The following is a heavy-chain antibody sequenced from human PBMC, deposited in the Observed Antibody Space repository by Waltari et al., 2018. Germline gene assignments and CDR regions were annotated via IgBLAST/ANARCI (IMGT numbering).Heavy chain of an antibody. J-gene: IGHJ3*01. CDR1: GFTFRSYG. V-gene: IGHV3-33*06. Sequence: QVQLVESGGGVVQPGRSLRLSCAASGFTFRSYGMHWVRMAPGTGLDWVAVIWYDGSNKYYSGSVKGCFTISRDNSKNTLYLQMNSRRAEDTAMYYCAKALIWFGDPSYGIDACDLWGQGTMVTVSS. CDR3: AKALIWFGDPSYGIDACDL. D-gene: IGHD3-10*01. CDR2: IWYDGSNK.